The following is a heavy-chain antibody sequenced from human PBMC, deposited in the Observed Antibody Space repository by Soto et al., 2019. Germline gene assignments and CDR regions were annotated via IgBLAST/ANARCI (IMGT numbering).Heavy chain of an antibody. D-gene: IGHD3-10*01. V-gene: IGHV4-4*02. CDR2: IFHDGTA. Sequence: SETLSLTCAVSGVSLTSGNWWTWVRQSPQRGLEYIGEIFHDGTANYYPSFERRVAMSVDTSRNQFSLKLTSVTAADTAVCFCARLGDDTRLNYMCFDFWGPGTLVTVSS. CDR1: GVSLTSGNW. J-gene: IGHJ4*02. CDR3: ARLGDDTRLNYMCFDF.